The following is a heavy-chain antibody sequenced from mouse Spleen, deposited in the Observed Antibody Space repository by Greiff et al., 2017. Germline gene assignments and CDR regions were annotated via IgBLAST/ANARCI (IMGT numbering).Heavy chain of an antibody. Sequence: EVKLVESGGGLVQPGGSRKLSCAASGFTFSSFGMHWVRQAPEKGLEWVAYISSGSSTIYYADTVKGRFTISRDNPKNTLFLQMTSLRSEDTAMYYCARGDWERGFAYWGQGTLVTVSA. J-gene: IGHJ3*01. CDR2: ISSGSSTI. CDR1: GFTFSSFG. CDR3: ARGDWERGFAY. V-gene: IGHV5-17*02. D-gene: IGHD4-1*01.